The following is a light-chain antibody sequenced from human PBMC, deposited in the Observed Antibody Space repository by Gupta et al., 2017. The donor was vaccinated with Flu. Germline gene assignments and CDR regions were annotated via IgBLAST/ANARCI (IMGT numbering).Light chain of an antibody. V-gene: IGKV1-5*03. CDR3: QQEDNSSGA. Sequence: PSTLSASVGDRVTITCRASQSIRNWLAWYQQRPGKAPNLLIYKASRVESGVPSRFSGSGSGTEFTLTISSRQPDDFATYYCQQEDNSSGAFGQGTKMDIK. CDR1: QSIRNW. CDR2: KAS. J-gene: IGKJ2*01.